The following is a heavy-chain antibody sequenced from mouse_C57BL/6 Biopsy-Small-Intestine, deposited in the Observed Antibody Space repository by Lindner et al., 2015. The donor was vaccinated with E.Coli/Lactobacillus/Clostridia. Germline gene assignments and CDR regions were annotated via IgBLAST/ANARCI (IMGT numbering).Heavy chain of an antibody. CDR3: ARVSADRRWANDAFDI. Sequence: SVKVSCKASGYTFTANYIYWMRQAPGQGFEWMGWINPTSGETNYAPKFQGRVTLTRDTSISTAYMELSRLTSDDTAIYYCARVSADRRWANDAFDIWGQGTLISVSS. CDR1: GYTFTANY. D-gene: IGHD6-1*01. CDR2: INPTSGET. V-gene: IGHV1-84*02. J-gene: IGHJ3*01.